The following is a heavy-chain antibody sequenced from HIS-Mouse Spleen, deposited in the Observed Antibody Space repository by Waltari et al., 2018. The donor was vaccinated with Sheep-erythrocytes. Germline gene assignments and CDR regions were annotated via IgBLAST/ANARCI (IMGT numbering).Heavy chain of an antibody. V-gene: IGHV3-21*01. Sequence: MNWVRQAPGKGLEWVSSISSSSSYIYYADAVKGRFTISRDNAKNSLYLQMNSLRAEDTAVYYCARVASGATFDYWGQGTLVTVSS. J-gene: IGHJ4*02. CDR3: ARVASGATFDY. CDR2: ISSSSSYI. D-gene: IGHD1-26*01.